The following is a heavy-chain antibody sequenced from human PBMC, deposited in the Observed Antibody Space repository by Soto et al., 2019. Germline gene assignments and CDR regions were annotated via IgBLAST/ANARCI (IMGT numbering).Heavy chain of an antibody. CDR1: GGTFSSYT. CDR2: IIPILGIA. CDR3: ASLLSSGYYYGMDV. D-gene: IGHD3-10*01. Sequence: QVQLVQSGAEVKKPGSSAKVSCKASGGTFSSYTISWVRQAPGQGLEWMGRIIPILGIANYAQKFQGRVTITADKSTSTAYMELSSLRSENTAVYYCASLLSSGYYYGMDVWGHGTTVTVSS. J-gene: IGHJ6*02. V-gene: IGHV1-69*02.